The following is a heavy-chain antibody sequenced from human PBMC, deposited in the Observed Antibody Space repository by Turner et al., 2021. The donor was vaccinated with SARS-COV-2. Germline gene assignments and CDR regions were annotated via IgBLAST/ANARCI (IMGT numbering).Heavy chain of an antibody. D-gene: IGHD3-22*01. V-gene: IGHV3-21*01. Sequence: EVQLVESGGGLFKPGGSLRLSCAASGFTFSTYSMNWVRKAPGKGLEWVSSISSSSSYIYYANSVKGRRTISRDNAKNSLYLQMNSLRAEDTAVYYCARARWHYYDSSGYYPDAFDIWGQGTMVTVSS. CDR1: GFTFSTYS. J-gene: IGHJ3*02. CDR3: ARARWHYYDSSGYYPDAFDI. CDR2: ISSSSSYI.